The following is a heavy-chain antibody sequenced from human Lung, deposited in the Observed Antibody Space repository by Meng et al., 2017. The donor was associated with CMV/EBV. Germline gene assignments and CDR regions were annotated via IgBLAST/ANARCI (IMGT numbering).Heavy chain of an antibody. Sequence: ASXXVSCKASGYNFTGYYMHWVRQAPGQGLEWMGWINPNSGDTNYAQKFQGRVTMTGDTSITTAYMELSRLRSDDMAVYYCARVKRYCTGGSCSSTGYYGMDVWGQGXTVTVSS. V-gene: IGHV1-2*02. D-gene: IGHD2-15*01. CDR2: INPNSGDT. J-gene: IGHJ6*02. CDR3: ARVKRYCTGGSCSSTGYYGMDV. CDR1: GYNFTGYY.